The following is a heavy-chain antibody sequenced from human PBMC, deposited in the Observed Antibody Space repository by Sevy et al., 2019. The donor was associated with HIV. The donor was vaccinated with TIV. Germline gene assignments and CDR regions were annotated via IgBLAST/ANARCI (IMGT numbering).Heavy chain of an antibody. D-gene: IGHD6-19*01. J-gene: IGHJ3*02. Sequence: GGSLRLSCAASGFTFSSYAMSWVRQAPGKGLEWVAVIWYDGSNKYYADSVKGRFTISRDNSKNTLYLQMNSLRAEDTAVYYCARDQGQWLVRRGGAFDIWGQGTMVTVSS. CDR1: GFTFSSYA. CDR3: ARDQGQWLVRRGGAFDI. CDR2: IWYDGSNK. V-gene: IGHV3-33*08.